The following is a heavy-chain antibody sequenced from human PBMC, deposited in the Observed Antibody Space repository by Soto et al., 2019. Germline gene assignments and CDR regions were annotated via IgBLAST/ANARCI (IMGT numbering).Heavy chain of an antibody. CDR2: ISAYNGNT. Sequence: ASVKVSCKASGYTFTSYGISWVRQAPGQGLEWMGWISAYNGNTNYAQKLQGRVTMTTDTSTSTAYMELRSLRSDDTAVYYCARVWKEILTVLHAFDIWGQGTMVTVSS. J-gene: IGHJ3*02. V-gene: IGHV1-18*04. D-gene: IGHD1-26*01. CDR1: GYTFTSYG. CDR3: ARVWKEILTVLHAFDI.